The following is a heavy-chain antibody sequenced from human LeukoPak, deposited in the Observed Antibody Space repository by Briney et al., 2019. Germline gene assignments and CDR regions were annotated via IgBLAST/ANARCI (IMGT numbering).Heavy chain of an antibody. D-gene: IGHD3-10*01. J-gene: IGHJ4*02. CDR1: GGSISSSSYY. CDR2: IYYSGST. Sequence: SETLSLTCTVSGGSISSSSYYWGWIRQPPGKGLEWIGSIYYSGSTYYNPSLKSRVTISVDTSKNQFSLKLSSVTAADTAVYYCARLEAGWFGPADYWGQRTLVTVSS. CDR3: ARLEAGWFGPADY. V-gene: IGHV4-39*01.